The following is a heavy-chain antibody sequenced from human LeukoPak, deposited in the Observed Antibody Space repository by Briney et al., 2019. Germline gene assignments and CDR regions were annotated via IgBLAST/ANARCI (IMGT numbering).Heavy chain of an antibody. CDR2: INSDGSST. V-gene: IGHV3-74*01. Sequence: GGSLRLSCAASGFTFSSYWMHWVRQAPGEGLVWVSRINSDGSSTSYADSVKGRFTISRDNAKNTLYLQMNSLRAEDTAVYYCAFLVVTPGAFDIWGQGTMVTVSS. CDR3: AFLVVTPGAFDI. CDR1: GFTFSSYW. J-gene: IGHJ3*02. D-gene: IGHD4-23*01.